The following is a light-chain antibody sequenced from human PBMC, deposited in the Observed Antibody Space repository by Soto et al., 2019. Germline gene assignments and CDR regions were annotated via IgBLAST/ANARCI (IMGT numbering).Light chain of an antibody. J-gene: IGKJ1*01. V-gene: IGKV3-20*01. CDR2: GAS. CDR3: PQDGGSLIT. CDR1: QRVSSS. Sequence: VLPESPSTLSFAPGERATLSCRASQRVSSSLAWYQQKPGQAPRLLISGASSRATGIPDRFSGSGSGTDFTLTISGLEPEDFALYYCPQDGGSLITFGQPTKLDIK.